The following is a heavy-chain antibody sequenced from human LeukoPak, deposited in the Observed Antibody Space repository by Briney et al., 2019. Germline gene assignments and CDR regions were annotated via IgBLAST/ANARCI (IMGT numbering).Heavy chain of an antibody. D-gene: IGHD5-18*01. CDR1: GFTFSSYG. J-gene: IGHJ4*02. Sequence: GRSLRLSCAASGFTFSSYGMHWVRQAPGKGLEWVAVISYDGSNKYYADSVKGRFTISRDNSKNTLYLQMNSLRAEDTAVYYCARWGRGYSYIDYWGQGTLVTVSS. CDR2: ISYDGSNK. V-gene: IGHV3-30*03. CDR3: ARWGRGYSYIDY.